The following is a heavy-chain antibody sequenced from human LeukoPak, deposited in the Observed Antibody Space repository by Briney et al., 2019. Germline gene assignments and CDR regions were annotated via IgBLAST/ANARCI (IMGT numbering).Heavy chain of an antibody. V-gene: IGHV4-34*01. CDR2: INHSGST. J-gene: IGHJ4*02. Sequence: KPSETLSLTCAVYGGSFSGYYWSWIRQPPGKGLEWIGEINHSGSTNYNPSLKSRVTISVDTSKNQFSLKLSSVTAADTAVYYCARDPSDYYDSSGYHPSNWGQGTLVTVSS. D-gene: IGHD3-22*01. CDR1: GGSFSGYY. CDR3: ARDPSDYYDSSGYHPSN.